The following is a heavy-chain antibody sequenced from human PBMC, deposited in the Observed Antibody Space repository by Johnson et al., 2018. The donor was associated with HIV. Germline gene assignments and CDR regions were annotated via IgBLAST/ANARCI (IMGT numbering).Heavy chain of an antibody. V-gene: IGHV3-30*19. CDR2: ISYDGSNK. D-gene: IGHD1-1*01. J-gene: IGHJ3*02. CDR3: ARGGIIHDAFDI. CDR1: GFTFSSFG. Sequence: QVHLVESGGGVVQPGRSLRLSCAASGFTFSSFGMHWVRQAPGKGLEWVAVISYDGSNKYYADSVKGRFTISRDNSKNTLYLQMSSLRAEDTAVYYCARGGIIHDAFDIWGQGTMVTVSS.